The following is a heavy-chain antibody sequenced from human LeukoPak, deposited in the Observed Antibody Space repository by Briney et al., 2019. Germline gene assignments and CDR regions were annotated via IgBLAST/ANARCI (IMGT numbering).Heavy chain of an antibody. CDR3: ASSLGYCSSTSCGWFDS. Sequence: SVKVSCKASGYTFTNYYLHWVRQAPGQELEWMGGIIPIFGTANYAQRFQGRVTITADESTSTAYMELSSLRSEDTAVYYCASSLGYCSSTSCGWFDSWGQGTLVTVSS. CDR1: GYTFTNYY. V-gene: IGHV1-69*13. CDR2: IIPIFGTA. D-gene: IGHD2-2*01. J-gene: IGHJ5*01.